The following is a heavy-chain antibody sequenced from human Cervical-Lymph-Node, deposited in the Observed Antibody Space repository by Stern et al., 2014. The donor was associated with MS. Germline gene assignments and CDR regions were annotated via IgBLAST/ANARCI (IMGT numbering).Heavy chain of an antibody. CDR3: AGHFASGHNGHDWHFDV. Sequence: EVQLVESGAETRKPGESLKIACSGSEDSFTNYWIAWVRQMPGKGLEWVGIVSPGDSDVIYSPSFQGQVTFSADRSTNTAYLQWKRLKYSDSAIYYCAGHFASGHNGHDWHFDVWGQGTLVTVSS. CDR2: VSPGDSDV. V-gene: IGHV5-51*03. J-gene: IGHJ4*02. D-gene: IGHD5-12*01. CDR1: EDSFTNYW.